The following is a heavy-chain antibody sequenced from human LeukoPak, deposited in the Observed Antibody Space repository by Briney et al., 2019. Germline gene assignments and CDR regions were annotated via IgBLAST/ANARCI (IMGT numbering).Heavy chain of an antibody. CDR1: GYSISSGYY. V-gene: IGHV4-38-2*01. CDR2: IYFSGGT. J-gene: IGHJ5*02. D-gene: IGHD4-17*01. Sequence: PSETLSLTCAVSGYSISSGYYWGWIRQPPGKGLEWIGSIYFSGGTYYNPSLKSRVTISVDTSKNQFSLKLSSVTAADTAVYYCARGGLRYSLSSWFDPWGQGTLVTVSS. CDR3: ARGGLRYSLSSWFDP.